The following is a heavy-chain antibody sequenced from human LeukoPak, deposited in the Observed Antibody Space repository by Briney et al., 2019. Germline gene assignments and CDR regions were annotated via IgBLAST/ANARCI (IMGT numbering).Heavy chain of an antibody. CDR1: GGTFSSYA. CDR3: ARAGMGDTAMVPPHY. J-gene: IGHJ4*02. CDR2: IIPIFGTA. Sequence: ASVKVSCKAPGGTFSSYAISWVRQAPGQGLEWMGGIIPIFGTANYAQKFQGRVTITADESTSTAYMELSSLRSEDTAVYYCARAGMGDTAMVPPHYWGQGTLVTVSS. D-gene: IGHD5-18*01. V-gene: IGHV1-69*01.